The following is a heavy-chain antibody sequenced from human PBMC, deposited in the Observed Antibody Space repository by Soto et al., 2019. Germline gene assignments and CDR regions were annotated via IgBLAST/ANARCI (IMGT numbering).Heavy chain of an antibody. Sequence: ASVKVSCKASGYTFARHDINWVRQAPGQGLEWIGWVNPKSANTGYAQKFQGRVTMMRDSSTTTAYMELRSLTSEDTAMYYCVREGLYGSSQDNTFDIWGQGTMVTV. CDR3: VREGLYGSSQDNTFDI. D-gene: IGHD6-13*01. CDR1: GYTFARHD. J-gene: IGHJ3*02. V-gene: IGHV1-8*01. CDR2: VNPKSANT.